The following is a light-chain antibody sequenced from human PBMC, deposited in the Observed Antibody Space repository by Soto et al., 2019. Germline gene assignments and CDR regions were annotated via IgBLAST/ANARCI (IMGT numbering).Light chain of an antibody. CDR1: SSDVGGYNY. CDR3: SSYAGSNNFVV. J-gene: IGLJ2*01. V-gene: IGLV2-8*01. CDR2: EVS. Sequence: QSVLTRPPSASGSPGQSVTISCTGTSSDVGGYNYVSWYQQHPGKAPKLMIYEVSKRPSGVPDRFSGSKSGNTASLTVSGLQAEDEADYYCSSYAGSNNFVVFGGGTQLTVL.